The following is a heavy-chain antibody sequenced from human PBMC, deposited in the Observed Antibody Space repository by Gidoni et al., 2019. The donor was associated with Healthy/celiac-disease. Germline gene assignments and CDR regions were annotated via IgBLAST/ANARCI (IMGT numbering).Heavy chain of an antibody. CDR1: GYTLTELS. CDR2: FDPEDGET. D-gene: IGHD5-12*01. V-gene: IGHV1-24*01. CDR3: ATDLKVGSVPVATTSYPRFDY. Sequence: YGKVSGYTLTELSMHWVRQAPGKGLEWMGGFDPEDGETIYAQKFQGRVTMTEDTSTDTAYMELSSLRSEDTAVYYCATDLKVGSVPVATTSYPRFDYWGQGTLVTVSS. J-gene: IGHJ4*02.